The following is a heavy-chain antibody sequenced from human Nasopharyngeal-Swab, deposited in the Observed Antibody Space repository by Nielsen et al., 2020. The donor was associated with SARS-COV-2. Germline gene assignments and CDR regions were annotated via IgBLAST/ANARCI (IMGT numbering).Heavy chain of an antibody. V-gene: IGHV1-18*01. Sequence: SVTVSCKASGYSFTTYGISWVRQAPGQGLEWMGWIAGYNGKTNYAQRVQGRVTMTTDLSTDTAYMELRSLRSDDTAVYYCAIAHGYYHYLDLWGNGTTLTVSS. CDR1: GYSFTTYG. D-gene: IGHD4-17*01. CDR3: AIAHGYYHYLDL. J-gene: IGHJ6*03. CDR2: IAGYNGKT.